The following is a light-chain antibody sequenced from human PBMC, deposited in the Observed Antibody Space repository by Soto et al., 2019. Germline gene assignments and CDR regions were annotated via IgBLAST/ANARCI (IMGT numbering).Light chain of an antibody. CDR3: AAWDDSLSGVV. CDR2: RNN. V-gene: IGLV1-47*01. J-gene: IGLJ2*01. Sequence: QSVLTQPPSASGTPGQRVTISCSGSSSNIGSNYVYWYQQLPGTAPKLLIYRNNQRPSGVPDRFSCSKSGTSASLAISGLRSEDEAEYYCAAWDDSLSGVVFGGGTKLTVL. CDR1: SSNIGSNY.